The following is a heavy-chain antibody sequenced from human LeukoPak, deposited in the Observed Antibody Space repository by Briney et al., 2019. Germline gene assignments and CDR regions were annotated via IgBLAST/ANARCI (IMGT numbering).Heavy chain of an antibody. CDR1: GFTFSSYS. CDR2: IYSSSSYI. V-gene: IGHV3-21*01. CDR3: ARDPADYGDYESFDY. Sequence: GGSLRLSCAASGFTFSSYSMNRVRQAPGKGLEWVSSIYSSSSYIYYADSVKGRFTISRDNAKNSLYLQMDSLRAEDTAVYYCARDPADYGDYESFDYWGQGTLVTVSS. J-gene: IGHJ4*02. D-gene: IGHD4-17*01.